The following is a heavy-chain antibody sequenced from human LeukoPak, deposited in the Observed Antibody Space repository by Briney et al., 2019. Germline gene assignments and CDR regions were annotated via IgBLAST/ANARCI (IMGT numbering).Heavy chain of an antibody. J-gene: IGHJ6*03. CDR2: INPNSGGT. CDR3: ARARIGSSWYVAYMDV. D-gene: IGHD6-13*01. Sequence: ASVKVSCKASGYTFTGYYMHWVRQAPGRGLEWMGWINPNSGGTNYAQKFQGRVTMTRDTSISTAYMELSRLRSDDTAVYYCARARIGSSWYVAYMDVWGKGTTVTISS. CDR1: GYTFTGYY. V-gene: IGHV1-2*02.